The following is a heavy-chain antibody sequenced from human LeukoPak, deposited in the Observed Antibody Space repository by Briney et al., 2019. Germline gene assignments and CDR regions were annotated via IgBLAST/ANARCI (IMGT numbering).Heavy chain of an antibody. D-gene: IGHD6-13*01. J-gene: IGHJ5*02. CDR1: GYTFTGYY. Sequence: ASVKVSCKASGYTFTGYYMHWVRQAPGQGLEWMGWINPNSGGTNYAQKFQGRVTMTRDTSISTAYMELSRLRSDDTAVYYCARGMIAAAGVRWFEPWGQGTLVTVSS. CDR3: ARGMIAAAGVRWFEP. CDR2: INPNSGGT. V-gene: IGHV1-2*02.